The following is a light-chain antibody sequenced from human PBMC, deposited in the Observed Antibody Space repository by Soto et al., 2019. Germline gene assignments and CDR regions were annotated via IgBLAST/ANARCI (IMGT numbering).Light chain of an antibody. CDR1: SSDVGDYDF. Sequence: QSVLTQPASVSGSPGQSITISCTGSSSDVGDYDFVAWYQQSPGEAPKVMIYDVTSRPSGVSNRFSGSKSGNTASLTISGLQVEHKADYYCSSKTSTDTLAFGPGTKVPVL. J-gene: IGLJ1*01. V-gene: IGLV2-14*01. CDR3: SSKTSTDTLA. CDR2: DVT.